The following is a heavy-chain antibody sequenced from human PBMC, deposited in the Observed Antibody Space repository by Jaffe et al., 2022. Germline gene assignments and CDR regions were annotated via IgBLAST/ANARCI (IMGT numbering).Heavy chain of an antibody. CDR3: ARQYAVPSVGFGY. CDR2: FSYSGST. Sequence: QLHLQESGPGLVKPSETLSLTCTVSGGSISSSSYQWGWIRQPPGKGLEYIGSFSYSGSTFYNPSLKSRVTISVDTPKNQFSLKVTSVTAADTAVYYCARQYAVPSVGFGYWGQGTLVTVSS. V-gene: IGHV4-39*01. J-gene: IGHJ4*02. CDR1: GGSISSSSYQ. D-gene: IGHD1-26*01.